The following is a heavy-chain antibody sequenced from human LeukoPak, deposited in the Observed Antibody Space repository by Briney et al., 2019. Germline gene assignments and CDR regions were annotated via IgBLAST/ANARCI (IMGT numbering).Heavy chain of an antibody. CDR3: ARTIAAAAPNFDY. CDR2: INHSGST. Sequence: PSETLSLTCAVYGGSFRGYYWSWIRQPPGKGLEWIGEINHSGSTNYNPSLKSRVTISVDTSKNQFSLKLSSVTAADTAVYYCARTIAAAAPNFDYWGQGTLVTVSS. V-gene: IGHV4-34*01. CDR1: GGSFRGYY. J-gene: IGHJ4*02. D-gene: IGHD6-13*01.